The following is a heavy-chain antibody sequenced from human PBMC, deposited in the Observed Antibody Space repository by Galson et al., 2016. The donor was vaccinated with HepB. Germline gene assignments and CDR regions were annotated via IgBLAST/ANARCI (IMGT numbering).Heavy chain of an antibody. Sequence: EKGAGKAEGNTFTDYWIHWVRQSPGLGLQWMAWINPYNGATKYAPNFQDRVTMTTDTSITTVYIEVRGLRSDDTAVYFCATAPGACTFWGQGTTVTVS. CDR3: ATAPGACTF. CDR2: INPYNGAT. V-gene: IGHV1-2*02. J-gene: IGHJ6*02. D-gene: IGHD3-10*01. CDR1: GNTFTDYW.